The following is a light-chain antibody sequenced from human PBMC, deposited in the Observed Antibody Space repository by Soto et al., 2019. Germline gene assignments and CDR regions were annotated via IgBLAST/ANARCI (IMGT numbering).Light chain of an antibody. CDR1: QVISSY. J-gene: IGKJ1*01. CDR2: AAS. V-gene: IGKV1-9*01. Sequence: DIQLTQSPSFLSASVGDRVTITCRASQVISSYLAWYQQKPGKAPKLLIYAASSLQSGVPSRFSGSGSGTDFTLTISRLEPEDFAVYHCQQYGASPWTFGQGTKVDIK. CDR3: QQYGASPWT.